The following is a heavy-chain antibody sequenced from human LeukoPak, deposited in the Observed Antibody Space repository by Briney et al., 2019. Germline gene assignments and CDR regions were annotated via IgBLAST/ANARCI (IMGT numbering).Heavy chain of an antibody. D-gene: IGHD3-10*01. J-gene: IGHJ4*02. CDR2: INAGNGNT. CDR3: ARGSYYYGSGSFMGSDY. V-gene: IGHV1-3*01. Sequence: GASVKVSCKASGYTFTNYAMHWVRQAPGQRPEWMGLINAGNGNTEYSQKFQDRVTITRDISASTAYMELSSLTSEDTAVYYCARGSYYYGSGSFMGSDYWGQGTLVTVSS. CDR1: GYTFTNYA.